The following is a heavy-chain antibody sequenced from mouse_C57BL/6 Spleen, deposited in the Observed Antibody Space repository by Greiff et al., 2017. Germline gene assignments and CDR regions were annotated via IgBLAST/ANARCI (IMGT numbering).Heavy chain of an antibody. V-gene: IGHV10-1*01. D-gene: IGHD2-3*01. J-gene: IGHJ3*01. CDR3: VRRGYDGYSLFAY. Sequence: EVHLVESGGGLVQPKGSLKLSCAASGFSFNTYAMNWVRQAPGKGLEWVARIRSKSNNYATYYADSVKDRFTISRDDSESMLYLQMNNLKTEDTAMYYCVRRGYDGYSLFAYWGQGTLVTVAA. CDR2: IRSKSNNYAT. CDR1: GFSFNTYA.